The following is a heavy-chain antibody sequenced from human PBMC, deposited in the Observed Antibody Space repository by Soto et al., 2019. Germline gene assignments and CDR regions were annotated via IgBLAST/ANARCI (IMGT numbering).Heavy chain of an antibody. CDR3: AKNVWGITIFGGMDV. CDR2: ISGSGGST. J-gene: IGHJ6*02. V-gene: IGHV3-23*01. D-gene: IGHD3-9*01. Sequence: EVQLLESGGGLVQPGGSLRLSCAASGFTFSSYAMSWVRQAPGKGLEWVSAISGSGGSTYYADSVKGRFTISGDNSKNTLYLQMNSLRAEHTAVSYCAKNVWGITIFGGMDVWGQGTTVTVSS. CDR1: GFTFSSYA.